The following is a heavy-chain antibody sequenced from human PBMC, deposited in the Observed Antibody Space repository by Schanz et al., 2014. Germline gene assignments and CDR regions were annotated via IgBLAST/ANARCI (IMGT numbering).Heavy chain of an antibody. D-gene: IGHD5-12*01. CDR1: GFTFSSYS. J-gene: IGHJ3*01. Sequence: EVQLVESGGGLVQPGGSLRLSCAASGFTFSSYSMNWVRQAPGKGLEWVSYITSTSGTIHYADSVKGRFTTSRDNAKNSLYLQMNSLRAEDTAVYFCARDGGRDGYNLAFDVWGQGTLVTDSS. CDR2: ITSTSGTI. V-gene: IGHV3-48*01. CDR3: ARDGGRDGYNLAFDV.